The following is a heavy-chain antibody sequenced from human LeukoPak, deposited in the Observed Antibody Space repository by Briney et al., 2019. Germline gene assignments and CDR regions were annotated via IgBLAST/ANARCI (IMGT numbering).Heavy chain of an antibody. CDR1: GFTFRGTW. D-gene: IGHD1-1*01. V-gene: IGHV3-15*01. Sequence: PAGSLRLSCAASGFTFRGTWMGCGGPGPGKELKWVGRINSKTDDGTTDYAAPVKGRFTISRDDSKNTLYLQMNSLKTEDTAVYYCTTGGERTAGYYYYGMDVWGQGTTVTVSS. J-gene: IGHJ6*02. CDR2: INSKTDDGTT. CDR3: TTGGERTAGYYYYGMDV.